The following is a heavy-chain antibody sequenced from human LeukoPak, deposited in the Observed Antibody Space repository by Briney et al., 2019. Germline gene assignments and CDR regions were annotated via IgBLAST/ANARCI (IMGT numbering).Heavy chain of an antibody. Sequence: SETLSLTCTVSGGSISSYYWSWIRQPPGKGLEGIGYIYYSGSTNYNPSLKSRVTISVDTSKNQFSLKLSSVTAADTAVYYCARGSITIFGVVIDGYFDYWGQGTLVTVSS. CDR2: IYYSGST. J-gene: IGHJ4*02. V-gene: IGHV4-59*01. CDR3: ARGSITIFGVVIDGYFDY. CDR1: GGSISSYY. D-gene: IGHD3-3*01.